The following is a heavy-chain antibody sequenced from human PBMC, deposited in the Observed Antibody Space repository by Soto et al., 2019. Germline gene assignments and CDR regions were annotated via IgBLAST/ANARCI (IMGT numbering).Heavy chain of an antibody. V-gene: IGHV3-72*01. J-gene: IGHJ4*02. CDR1: GFTFSDPY. CDR2: IRNKANNYTT. Sequence: EVQLVESGGDLVQPGGSLRLSCVACGFTFSDPYMDWVRQAPGKGLEWVGRIRNKANNYTTEYAASVKGRFSISRDDSQNSLYLQLNSLKTEDTAVYFCAREGAVYFFDSWGRGTPVTVSS. D-gene: IGHD3-16*01. CDR3: AREGAVYFFDS.